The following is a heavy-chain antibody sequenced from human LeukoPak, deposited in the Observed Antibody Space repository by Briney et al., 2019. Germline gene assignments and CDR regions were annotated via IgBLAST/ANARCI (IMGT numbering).Heavy chain of an antibody. Sequence: PGESLKISCKGSGYRFTSYWIDWVRPMPGKGLEWMGSIYPGDSDTRYSPSFQGPVTISVDKSISTAYLQWTSLKASDTAMYYCARQPSRDAFDIWGQATMVTVSS. J-gene: IGHJ3*02. CDR1: GYRFTSYW. V-gene: IGHV5-51*01. CDR3: ARQPSRDAFDI. CDR2: IYPGDSDT.